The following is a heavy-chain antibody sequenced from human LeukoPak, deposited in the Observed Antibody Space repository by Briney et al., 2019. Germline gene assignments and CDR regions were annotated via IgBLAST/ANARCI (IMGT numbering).Heavy chain of an antibody. V-gene: IGHV5-51*01. CDR2: IYPGDSDT. J-gene: IGHJ3*02. Sequence: GESLKISCKGSGYSFTSYWIGWVRQMPGKGLEWMGIIYPGDSDTRYSPSFQGQVTISADKSISTAYLQWSSLKASDTAMYYCATQGVVVVAASDRALDIWGQGTMVTVSS. D-gene: IGHD2-15*01. CDR3: ATQGVVVVAASDRALDI. CDR1: GYSFTSYW.